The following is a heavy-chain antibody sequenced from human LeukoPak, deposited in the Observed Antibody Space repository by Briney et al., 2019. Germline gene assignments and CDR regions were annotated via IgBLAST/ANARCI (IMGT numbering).Heavy chain of an antibody. V-gene: IGHV4-59*01. CDR2: IYYSGST. CDR3: ARDRYSYGPSGYYYYGMDV. Sequence: SETLSLTCTVSGGSISSYYWSWIRQPPGKGLEWIGYIYYSGSTNYNPSLKSRVTISVDRSKNQFSLKLSSVTAADTAVYYCARDRYSYGPSGYYYYGMDVWGQGTTVTVSS. CDR1: GGSISSYY. J-gene: IGHJ6*02. D-gene: IGHD5-18*01.